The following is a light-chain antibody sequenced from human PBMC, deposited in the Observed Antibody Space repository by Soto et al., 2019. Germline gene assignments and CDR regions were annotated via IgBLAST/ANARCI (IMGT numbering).Light chain of an antibody. J-gene: IGLJ3*02. Sequence: QSALTQPASVSGSPGQSITISCTGTSSDVGGYNYVSWYQQHPGKAPKLMIYDVSNRPSGVSNRFSGSKSGNTASLTISGLQAEDEADYYCSSYTCSSTPNWVCGGGTKLTVL. V-gene: IGLV2-14*01. CDR3: SSYTCSSTPNWV. CDR2: DVS. CDR1: SSDVGGYNY.